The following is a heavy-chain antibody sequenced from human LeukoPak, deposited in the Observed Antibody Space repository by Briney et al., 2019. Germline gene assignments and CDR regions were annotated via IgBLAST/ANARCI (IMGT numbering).Heavy chain of an antibody. Sequence: GESLKISCKGSGYSFTSYWISWVRQMPGKGLEWMGRIDPSDSYTDYSPSFQGHVTISADKSISTAYLQWSSLKASDTAMYYCARRVGATGWFDPWGQGTLVTVSS. J-gene: IGHJ5*02. CDR1: GYSFTSYW. D-gene: IGHD1-26*01. CDR2: IDPSDSYT. CDR3: ARRVGATGWFDP. V-gene: IGHV5-10-1*01.